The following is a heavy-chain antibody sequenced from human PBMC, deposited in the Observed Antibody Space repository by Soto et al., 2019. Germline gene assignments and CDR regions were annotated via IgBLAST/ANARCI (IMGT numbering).Heavy chain of an antibody. CDR1: GFTFSNAW. D-gene: IGHD6-19*01. J-gene: IGHJ4*02. V-gene: IGHV3-15*01. CDR2: IKSKSDGGTT. CDR3: AADIMSGWFDY. Sequence: GGSLRLSCAASGFTFSNAWMSWVRQAPGKGLEWVGRIKSKSDGGTTDYAAPVKGRFTISRDDSKNTLYLQMNSLKTEDTAVYYCAADIMSGWFDYWGQGTLVTVSS.